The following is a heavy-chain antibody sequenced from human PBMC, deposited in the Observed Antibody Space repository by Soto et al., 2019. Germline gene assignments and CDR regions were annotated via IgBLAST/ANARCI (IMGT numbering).Heavy chain of an antibody. CDR3: ASITGTATRMRNSEGMDV. Sequence: SVKVSCKASGGTFSSYAISWVRQAPGQGLEWMGGIIPIFGTANYAQKFQGRVTITADESTSTAYMELSSLRSEDTAVYYCASITGTATRMRNSEGMDVWGQGTTVTVSS. CDR1: GGTFSSYA. V-gene: IGHV1-69*13. D-gene: IGHD1-7*01. CDR2: IIPIFGTA. J-gene: IGHJ6*02.